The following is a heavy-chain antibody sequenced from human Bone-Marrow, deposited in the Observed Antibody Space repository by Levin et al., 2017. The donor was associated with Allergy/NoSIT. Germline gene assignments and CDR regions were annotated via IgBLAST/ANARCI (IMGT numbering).Heavy chain of an antibody. V-gene: IGHV3-21*01. CDR3: ARRTHSGSYSDRRGLDV. CDR2: ISSGSSFI. D-gene: IGHD1-26*01. Sequence: GESLKISCAASGFTFSDYSMNWVRQAPGKGLEWVSSISSGSSFIFYADSVKGRFTISRDNAKNSLFLQINSLRAEDTAVYYCARRTHSGSYSDRRGLDVWGQGTTVTVSS. CDR1: GFTFSDYS. J-gene: IGHJ6*02.